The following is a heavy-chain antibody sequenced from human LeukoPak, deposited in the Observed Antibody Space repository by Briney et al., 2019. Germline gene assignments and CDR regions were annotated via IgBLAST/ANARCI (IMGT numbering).Heavy chain of an antibody. J-gene: IGHJ4*02. Sequence: SETLSLTCAVYGGSFSGYYWSWIRQPPGKGLEWIGEINHSGSTNYNPSLKSRVTISVDTSKNQFSPKLSSVTAADTAVYYCARGSIEHYYGSGSYYRPELDYWGQGTLVTVSS. CDR3: ARGSIEHYYGSGSYYRPELDY. CDR1: GGSFSGYY. CDR2: INHSGST. V-gene: IGHV4-34*01. D-gene: IGHD3-10*01.